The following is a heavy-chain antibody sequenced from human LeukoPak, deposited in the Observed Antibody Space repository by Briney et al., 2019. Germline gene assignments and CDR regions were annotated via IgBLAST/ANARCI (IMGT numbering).Heavy chain of an antibody. D-gene: IGHD6-6*01. CDR3: ARLWDSSSSLDN. Sequence: KPSETLSLTCTVSGGSFSSYYWTWIRQPPGKGLGLEWIGYIYYSGGTNYNPSLKSRVTISIDTSKNQVSLKLSSVTVADTAGYYCARLWDSSSSLDNWGQGTLVTVSS. CDR1: GGSFSSYY. J-gene: IGHJ4*02. V-gene: IGHV4-59*08. CDR2: IYYSGGT.